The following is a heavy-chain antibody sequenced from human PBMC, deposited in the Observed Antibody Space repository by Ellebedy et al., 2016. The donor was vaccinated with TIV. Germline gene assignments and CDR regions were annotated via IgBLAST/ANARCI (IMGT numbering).Heavy chain of an antibody. V-gene: IGHV3-23*01. CDR1: GFTFSSFA. D-gene: IGHD3-22*01. CDR3: ATRGHSIGWFAD. Sequence: PGGSLRLSCAASGFTFSSFALSWVRQAPGKGLEWVSFISDRGATIHYANSLKGRLTISRDNSKNTLYLQMDSLRAEDTAVYYCATRGHSIGWFADWGQGTLVTVSS. J-gene: IGHJ5*02. CDR2: ISDRGATI.